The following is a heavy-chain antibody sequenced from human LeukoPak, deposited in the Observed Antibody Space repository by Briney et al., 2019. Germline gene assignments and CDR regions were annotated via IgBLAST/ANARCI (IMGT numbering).Heavy chain of an antibody. CDR1: GCSFSNYY. J-gene: IGHJ4*02. D-gene: IGHD2-2*01. Sequence: GGSLTLSCAASGCSFSNYYMSWIRQPPGNGMGWVSYISSSGSTIYYEDSVKGRFTISTDNAKNSVYLQMNSLRAEETAVYYCARLEGIVVVPGAPFDFWGQGTLVTVFS. CDR3: ARLEGIVVVPGAPFDF. CDR2: ISSSGSTI. V-gene: IGHV3-11*04.